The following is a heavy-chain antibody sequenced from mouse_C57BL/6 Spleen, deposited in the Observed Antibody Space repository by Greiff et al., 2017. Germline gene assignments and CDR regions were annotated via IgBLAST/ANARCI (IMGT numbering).Heavy chain of an antibody. CDR1: GFTFSSYT. CDR3: ARRAISALVAPFGY. J-gene: IGHJ2*01. CDR2: ISGGDGNT. V-gene: IGHV5-9*01. Sequence: EVQRVESGGGLLKPGGSLKLSCAASGFTFSSYTMYWVRQTPETRLEWVASISGGDGNTYYPDSVKGRFTTSRDNAKNTLYLQMSSLRSVDTALYYCARRAISALVAPFGYWGQGTTLTVAT. D-gene: IGHD1-1*01.